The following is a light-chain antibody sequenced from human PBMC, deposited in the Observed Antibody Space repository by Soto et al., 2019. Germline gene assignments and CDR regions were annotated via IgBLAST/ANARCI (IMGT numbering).Light chain of an antibody. CDR1: QSISSW. CDR2: EAS. J-gene: IGKJ2*01. Sequence: DIQMTQSPSTLSASVGDRLTITCRASQSISSWLAWYQQKPGKAPKLLIYEASSLETGAPSRFSGSGSGTECTLTISSLQPDDFATYYCQQYHSYTYTFGQGTKLEIK. CDR3: QQYHSYTYT. V-gene: IGKV1-5*03.